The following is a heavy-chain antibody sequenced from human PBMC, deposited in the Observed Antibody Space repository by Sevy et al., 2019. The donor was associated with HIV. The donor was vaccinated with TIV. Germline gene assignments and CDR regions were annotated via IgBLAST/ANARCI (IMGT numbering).Heavy chain of an antibody. CDR3: AKDRVSGTYYTGDFDY. V-gene: IGHV3-23*01. CDR1: GFIFNSYT. CDR2: ISYSGGST. Sequence: GGSLRLSCAASGFIFNSYTMNWVRQAPGKGLEWVSVISYSGGSTYYADSVKGRFTISRDNSKNTLFLQMNSLRAEDTAVYYCAKDRVSGTYYTGDFDYWGQGTLVTVSS. D-gene: IGHD3-10*01. J-gene: IGHJ4*02.